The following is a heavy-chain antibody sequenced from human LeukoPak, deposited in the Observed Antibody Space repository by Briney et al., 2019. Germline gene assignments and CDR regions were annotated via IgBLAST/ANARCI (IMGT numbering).Heavy chain of an antibody. CDR3: ARELGPYDSSGYHFDY. V-gene: IGHV1-46*01. D-gene: IGHD3-22*01. Sequence: ASVKVSCRASGYTFTSYYMHWVRQAPGQGLEWMGIINPSGGSTSYAQKFQGRVTMTRDMSTSTVYMELSSLRSEDTAVYYCARELGPYDSSGYHFDYWGQGTLVTVSS. CDR1: GYTFTSYY. J-gene: IGHJ4*02. CDR2: INPSGGST.